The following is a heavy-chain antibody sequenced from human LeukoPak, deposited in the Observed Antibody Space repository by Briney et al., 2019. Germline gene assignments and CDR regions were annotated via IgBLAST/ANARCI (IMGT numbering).Heavy chain of an antibody. CDR2: IYHSGST. J-gene: IGHJ5*02. D-gene: IGHD2-2*01. V-gene: IGHV4-38-2*01. Sequence: SETLSLTCAVSGYSISSGYYWGWIRQPPGKGLEWIGSIYHSGSTYYNPSLKSRVTISVDTSKNQFSLKLSSVTAADTAVYYCATRSLFVVVPAANRGPFDPWGQGTLVTVSS. CDR3: ATRSLFVVVPAANRGPFDP. CDR1: GYSISSGYY.